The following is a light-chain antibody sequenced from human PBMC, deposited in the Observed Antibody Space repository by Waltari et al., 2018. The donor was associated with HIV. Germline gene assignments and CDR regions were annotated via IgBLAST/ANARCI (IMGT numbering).Light chain of an antibody. J-gene: IGLJ2*01. CDR2: QDT. CDR1: KLGDRY. V-gene: IGLV3-1*01. Sequence: SYELTQPPSVSVSPAQTATLTCSGDKLGDRYVCWYQQKPGQSPVLVIYQDTKRPSAIPERFSGSNSGNTATLTISGTQAMDEADYYCQTWDTSTVVFGGGTKLTVL. CDR3: QTWDTSTVV.